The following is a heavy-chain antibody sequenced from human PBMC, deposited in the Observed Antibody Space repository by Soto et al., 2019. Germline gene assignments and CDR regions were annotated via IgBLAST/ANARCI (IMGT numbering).Heavy chain of an antibody. CDR1: GYSFISYW. J-gene: IGHJ6*03. CDR3: ARVLGQLYHYYYYYYMDV. CDR2: IYPGDSDT. V-gene: IGHV5-51*01. D-gene: IGHD2-2*01. Sequence: PGESLKISCKGSGYSFISYWIGWVRQMHGKGLEWMGIIYPGDSDTRYSPSFQGQVTISADKSISTAYPQWSSLKASDTAMYYCARVLGQLYHYYYYYYMDVWGKGTTVTVSS.